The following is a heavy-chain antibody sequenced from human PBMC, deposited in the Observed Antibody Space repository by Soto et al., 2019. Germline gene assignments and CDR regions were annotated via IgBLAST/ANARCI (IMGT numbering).Heavy chain of an antibody. J-gene: IGHJ4*02. CDR2: ISYDGSNK. CDR3: ARVIAGSGSTPDY. V-gene: IGHV3-30-3*01. CDR1: GFTFSSYA. D-gene: IGHD3-10*01. Sequence: GGSLRLSCAASGFTFSSYAMHWVRQAPGKGLEWVAVISYDGSNKYYADSVQGRFTISRDNSKNTLYLQMNSLRAEDTAVYYCARVIAGSGSTPDYWGQGTLVTVSS.